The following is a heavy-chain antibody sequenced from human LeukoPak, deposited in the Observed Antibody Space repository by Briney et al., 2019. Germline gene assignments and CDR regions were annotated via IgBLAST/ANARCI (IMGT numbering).Heavy chain of an antibody. CDR2: IYYTGST. V-gene: IGHV4-61*01. CDR3: ARAPGSAYYPYYYMDV. D-gene: IGHD6-19*01. CDR1: GYSIGSGYY. J-gene: IGHJ6*03. Sequence: SETLSLTCAVSGYSIGSGYYWGWIRQPPGKGLEWIGYIYYTGSTNYNPSLKSRVTMSVDTSKNQFSLNLNSVTAADTAEYYCARAPGSAYYPYYYMDVWGKGTTVTVSS.